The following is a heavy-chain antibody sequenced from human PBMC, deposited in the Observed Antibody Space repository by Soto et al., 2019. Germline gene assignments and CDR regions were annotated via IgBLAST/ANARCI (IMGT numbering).Heavy chain of an antibody. CDR2: IYYSGIT. CDR1: GGSISSSIYY. Sequence: SETLSLTCTVSGGSISSSIYYWGGIRHPPGKGLEWIGSIYYSGITYYNPSLKSRVTISVDTSKNQFSLKLSSVTAADTAVYYCARESEATVLMPQPCYFDYWGQGTLVTVSS. V-gene: IGHV4-39*02. CDR3: ARESEATVLMPQPCYFDY. J-gene: IGHJ4*02. D-gene: IGHD2-8*01.